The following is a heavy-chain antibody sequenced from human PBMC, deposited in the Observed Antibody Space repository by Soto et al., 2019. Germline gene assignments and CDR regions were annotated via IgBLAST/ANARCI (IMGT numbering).Heavy chain of an antibody. CDR3: AREASSGWSGGDDAFDI. CDR2: IYSGGGT. V-gene: IGHV3-53*01. J-gene: IGHJ3*02. D-gene: IGHD6-19*01. Sequence: GGSLRLSCAASGFTVSSNYMSWVRQAPGKGLEWVSVIYSGGGTYYADSVKGRFTISRDNSKNTLYLQMNSLRAEDTAVYYCAREASSGWSGGDDAFDIWGQGTMVTVSS. CDR1: GFTVSSNY.